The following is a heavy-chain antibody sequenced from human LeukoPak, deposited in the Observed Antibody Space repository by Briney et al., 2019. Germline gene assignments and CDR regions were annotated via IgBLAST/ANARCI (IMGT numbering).Heavy chain of an antibody. D-gene: IGHD1-26*01. CDR2: IIPIFGTA. V-gene: IGHV1-69*13. CDR1: GGTFSSYA. CDR3: ARDREVGATGTFDY. Sequence: SVKVSCKASGGTFSSYAISWVRQAPGQGLEWMGGIIPIFGTANYAQKFQGRVTITADESTSTAYMELSSLRSEDTAVYYCARDREVGATGTFDYWGQGTLVTVSS. J-gene: IGHJ4*02.